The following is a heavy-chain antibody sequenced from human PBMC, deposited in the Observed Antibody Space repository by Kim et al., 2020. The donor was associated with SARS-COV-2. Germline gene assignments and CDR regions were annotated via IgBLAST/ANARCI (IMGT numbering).Heavy chain of an antibody. CDR2: IYSGGST. CDR3: ASNIVGARFDY. V-gene: IGHV3-53*01. CDR1: GFTVSSNY. Sequence: GGSLRLSCAASGFTVSSNYMSWVRQAPGKGLEWVSVIYSGGSTYYADSVESRFTISTDNSKNTLYLQMNSLRAEDTAVYYCASNIVGARFDYWGQGTMVT. J-gene: IGHJ4*02. D-gene: IGHD1-26*01.